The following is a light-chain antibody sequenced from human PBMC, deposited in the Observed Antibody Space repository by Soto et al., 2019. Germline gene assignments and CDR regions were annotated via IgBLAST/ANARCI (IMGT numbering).Light chain of an antibody. J-gene: IGLJ2*01. CDR2: VNSDGSH. Sequence: QLVLTQSPSASASLGASVKLTCTLSSGHSSYAIAWHQQQPKKGPRYLMKVNSDGSHFKGDGIPDRFSGSSSGAERYFTISNLQSEDEADYYCQAWGTGIHVFGGGTKLTVL. V-gene: IGLV4-69*01. CDR1: SGHSSYA. CDR3: QAWGTGIHV.